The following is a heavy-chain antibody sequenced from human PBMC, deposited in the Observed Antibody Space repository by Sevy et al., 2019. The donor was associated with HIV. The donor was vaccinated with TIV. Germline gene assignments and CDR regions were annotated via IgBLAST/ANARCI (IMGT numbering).Heavy chain of an antibody. V-gene: IGHV3-23*01. D-gene: IGHD3-22*01. CDR3: ARNDYYDTIGGTGNFDY. Sequence: GGSLRLSCGASGFTFSSYAMSWVRQAPGKGLEWVSTVSDSGGATYYAASVKGRFTISRDNSKNTLSLQMSSLRAGDAATYFCARNDYYDTIGGTGNFDYWGQGTLVTVSS. CDR2: VSDSGGAT. J-gene: IGHJ4*02. CDR1: GFTFSSYA.